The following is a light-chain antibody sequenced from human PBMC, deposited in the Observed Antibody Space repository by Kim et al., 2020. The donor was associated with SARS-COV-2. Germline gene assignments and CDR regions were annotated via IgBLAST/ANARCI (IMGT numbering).Light chain of an antibody. Sequence: PASISCRSGQGLVPSGGNTYLHWFQQRPGQSPRRLIYKVSKRDSGVPDRFSGGGSGTDFTLKISRVEAEDVGIYYCMQGTHWPPYTFGQGTKLEI. CDR3: MQGTHWPPYT. CDR1: QGLVPSGGNTY. V-gene: IGKV2-30*02. CDR2: KVS. J-gene: IGKJ2*01.